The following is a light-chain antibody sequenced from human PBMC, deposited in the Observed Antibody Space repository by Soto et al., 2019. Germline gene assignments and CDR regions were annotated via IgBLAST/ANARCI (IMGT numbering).Light chain of an antibody. Sequence: EIVLAQSPATLSLSPGDRATLSCRASQSVSNYLAWYQQKPGQAPRLLIYDASNRATGIPARFSGSGSGTDFTLTISSLEPEDFAVYYCQQRTHWPPWTFGQGTKVEIK. CDR2: DAS. CDR1: QSVSNY. J-gene: IGKJ1*01. CDR3: QQRTHWPPWT. V-gene: IGKV3-11*01.